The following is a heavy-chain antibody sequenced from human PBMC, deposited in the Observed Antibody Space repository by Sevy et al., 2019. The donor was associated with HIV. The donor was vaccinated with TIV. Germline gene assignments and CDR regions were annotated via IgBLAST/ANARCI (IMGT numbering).Heavy chain of an antibody. CDR1: GYTFTDDY. CDR2: VYPNGGGT. V-gene: IGHV1-2*06. CDR3: ARDGGGGTTNSGMDV. J-gene: IGHJ6*02. Sequence: ASVKVSCKASGYTFTDDYLHWVRQVPGLGLEWMGRVYPNGGGTNYARKFQGRVTMTRDTSISTAYMELSRLRFDDTAVYYCARDGGGGTTNSGMDVWGQRTTVTVSS. D-gene: IGHD1-7*01.